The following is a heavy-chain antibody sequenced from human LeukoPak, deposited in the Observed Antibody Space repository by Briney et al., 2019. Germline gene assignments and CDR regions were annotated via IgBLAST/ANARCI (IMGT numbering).Heavy chain of an antibody. D-gene: IGHD6-25*01. J-gene: IGHJ6*03. CDR1: GFTFSGSA. CDR3: IFRGYPQGYYYMDV. Sequence: GGSLRLSCAASGFTFSGSAMHWVRRASGKGLEWVGRIRSKANSYATAYAASVKGRFTISRDDSKNTAYLQMNSLKTEDTAVYYCIFRGYPQGYYYMDVWGKGTTVTVSS. V-gene: IGHV3-73*01. CDR2: IRSKANSYAT.